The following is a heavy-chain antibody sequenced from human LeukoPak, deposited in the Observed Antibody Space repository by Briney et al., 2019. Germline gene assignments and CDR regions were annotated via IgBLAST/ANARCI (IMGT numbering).Heavy chain of an antibody. CDR1: GGSVSSGGYS. D-gene: IGHD2-15*01. J-gene: IGHJ3*02. Sequence: PSETLSLTCTVSGGSVSSGGYSWSWIRQPPGKGLEWIGYIYHSGSTYYNPSLKSRVTISVDRSKNQFSLKLSSVTAADTAVYYCAGSGGSFYAFDIWGQGTMVTVSS. CDR2: IYHSGST. V-gene: IGHV4-30-2*01. CDR3: AGSGGSFYAFDI.